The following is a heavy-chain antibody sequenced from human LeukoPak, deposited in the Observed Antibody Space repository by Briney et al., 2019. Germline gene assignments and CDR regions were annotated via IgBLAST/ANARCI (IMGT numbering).Heavy chain of an antibody. V-gene: IGHV1-69*13. J-gene: IGHJ5*02. Sequence: VASVKVSCKASGGTFISYAISWVRQAPGQGLEWMGGIIPIFGTANYAQKFQGRVTITADESTSTAYMELSSLRSEDTAMYYCARGGVGQQLVFWFDPWGQGTLVTVSS. CDR2: IIPIFGTA. D-gene: IGHD6-13*01. CDR3: ARGGVGQQLVFWFDP. CDR1: GGTFISYA.